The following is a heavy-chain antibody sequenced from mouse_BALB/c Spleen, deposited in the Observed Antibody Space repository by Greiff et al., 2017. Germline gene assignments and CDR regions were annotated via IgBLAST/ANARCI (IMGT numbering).Heavy chain of an antibody. CDR1: GYTFTSYW. Sequence: LQQPGSELVRPGASVKLSCKASGYTFTSYWMHWVKQRPGQGLEWIGNIYPGSGSTNYDEKFKSKATLTVDTSSSTAYMQLSSLTSEDSAVYYCTRPIDSSGYSYYFDYWGQGTTLTVSS. J-gene: IGHJ2*01. V-gene: IGHV1S22*01. CDR3: TRPIDSSGYSYYFDY. D-gene: IGHD3-2*01. CDR2: IYPGSGST.